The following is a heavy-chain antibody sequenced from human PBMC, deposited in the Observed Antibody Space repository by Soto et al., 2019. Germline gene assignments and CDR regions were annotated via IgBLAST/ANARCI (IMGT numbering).Heavy chain of an antibody. V-gene: IGHV1-69*12. Sequence: QVQLVQSGAEVKKPGSSVKVSCKASGGTFSSYAISWVRQAPGQGLEWMGGIIPIFGTANYAQKFQGRVTITADESTSTAYMELSSLRSEDTAVYYCARGDKNVAYDILTGCDAFDIWGQGTMVTVSS. CDR3: ARGDKNVAYDILTGCDAFDI. J-gene: IGHJ3*02. D-gene: IGHD3-9*01. CDR1: GGTFSSYA. CDR2: IIPIFGTA.